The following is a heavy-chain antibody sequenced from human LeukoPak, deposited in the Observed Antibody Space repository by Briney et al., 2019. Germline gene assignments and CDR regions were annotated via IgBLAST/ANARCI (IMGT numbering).Heavy chain of an antibody. J-gene: IGHJ3*02. Sequence: GGSLRLSCAASGFTFSSYSMNWVRQAPGKGLEWVLSISSSSSYIYYADSVKGRFTISRDNAKNSLYLQMNSLRAEDTAVYYCARSFRLDAFDIWGQGTMVTVSS. CDR1: GFTFSSYS. CDR3: ARSFRLDAFDI. D-gene: IGHD6-13*01. V-gene: IGHV3-21*01. CDR2: ISSSSSYI.